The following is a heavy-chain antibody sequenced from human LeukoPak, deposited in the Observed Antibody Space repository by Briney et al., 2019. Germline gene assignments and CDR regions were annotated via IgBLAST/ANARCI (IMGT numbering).Heavy chain of an antibody. J-gene: IGHJ4*02. Sequence: PSETLSLTCTVSGGSISSYYWSWIRQPPGKGLEWIGYIYYSGSTNYNPSLKSRVTISVDTSKNQFSLKLSSVTAADTAVYYCARAARYSGLNWGQGTLVTVSS. CDR3: ARAARYSGLN. D-gene: IGHD5-12*01. CDR2: IYYSGST. V-gene: IGHV4-59*01. CDR1: GGSISSYY.